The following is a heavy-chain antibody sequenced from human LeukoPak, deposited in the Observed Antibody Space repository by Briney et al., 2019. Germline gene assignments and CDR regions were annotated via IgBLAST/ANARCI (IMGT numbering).Heavy chain of an antibody. J-gene: IGHJ4*02. Sequence: PGGSLRLSCAASGFNFSIYSMYWIRQAPGEGLEWVSSINSRSNQIYYADSVKGRFTISRDNAENSLYLQMNSLRADDSAMYYCARAHYGIDYWGQGTLVTVSS. V-gene: IGHV3-21*01. CDR3: ARAHYGIDY. CDR2: INSRSNQI. D-gene: IGHD4-17*01. CDR1: GFNFSIYS.